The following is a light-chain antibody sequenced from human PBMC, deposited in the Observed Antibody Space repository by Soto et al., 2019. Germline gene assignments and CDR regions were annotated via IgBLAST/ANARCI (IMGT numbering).Light chain of an antibody. Sequence: SYELTQPPSVSVAPGKRARITCGGNNIGSKSVHWYQQKPGQAPVLVIYYDSDRPSGIPERFSGSNSGDTVTLTISRVEAGDEADYYGQVWDSSSDHAVFGGGTQLTVL. CDR2: YDS. J-gene: IGLJ7*01. CDR3: QVWDSSSDHAV. V-gene: IGLV3-21*04. CDR1: NIGSKS.